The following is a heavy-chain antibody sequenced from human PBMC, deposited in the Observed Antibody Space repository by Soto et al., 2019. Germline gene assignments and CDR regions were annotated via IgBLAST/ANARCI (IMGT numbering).Heavy chain of an antibody. Sequence: GGSLRLSCAAGGFTFGDYALYLVRQVLGKGLEWVSSISWNSGNIGYADSVKGRFTTSRDNAENPLYLQMNSLRPEDTALYYCVRSKGGYSYGTPFDYWGQGT. V-gene: IGHV3-9*01. CDR3: VRSKGGYSYGTPFDY. CDR1: GFTFGDYA. D-gene: IGHD5-18*01. J-gene: IGHJ4*02. CDR2: ISWNSGNI.